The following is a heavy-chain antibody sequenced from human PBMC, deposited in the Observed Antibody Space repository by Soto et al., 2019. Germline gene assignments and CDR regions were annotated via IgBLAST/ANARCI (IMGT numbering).Heavy chain of an antibody. Sequence: QNLSHPCAVYAGILRGYYWIWCRQPPGKGLAWIGEINHSGSTNYNPSLKSRVTISLDTSTNQFSLKLTSVTAAHTAAYSCARDMGLLIRRPSRRMDFWGHGT. J-gene: IGHJ6*02. CDR1: AGILRGYY. D-gene: IGHD2-15*01. CDR2: INHSGST. CDR3: ARDMGLLIRRPSRRMDF. V-gene: IGHV4-34*01.